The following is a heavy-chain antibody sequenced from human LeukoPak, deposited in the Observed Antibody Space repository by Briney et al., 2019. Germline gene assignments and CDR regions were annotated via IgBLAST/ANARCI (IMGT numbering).Heavy chain of an antibody. Sequence: ASVKVSFKASGYTFTSYGISWVRQAPGQGLEWMGWISAYNGNTNYAQKLQGRVTMTTDTSTSTAYMKLRSLRSDDTAVYYCARVAYYGSGSYYNLNWFDPWGQGTLVTVSS. CDR3: ARVAYYGSGSYYNLNWFDP. CDR1: GYTFTSYG. D-gene: IGHD3-10*01. CDR2: ISAYNGNT. J-gene: IGHJ5*02. V-gene: IGHV1-18*01.